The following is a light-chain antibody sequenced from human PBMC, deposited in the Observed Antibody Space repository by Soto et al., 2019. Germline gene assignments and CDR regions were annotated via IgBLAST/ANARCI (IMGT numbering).Light chain of an antibody. Sequence: DIQMTQSPSTLSASVGDRVTITCRASQTISSWLAWYQQKPGKAPKLLIYAASSLQSGVPSRFSGSGSGTDFTLTISSLQAEDVAVYYCQQYYSTPWTFGQGTKVDI. CDR3: QQYYSTPWT. CDR2: AAS. CDR1: QTISSW. V-gene: IGKV1-5*01. J-gene: IGKJ1*01.